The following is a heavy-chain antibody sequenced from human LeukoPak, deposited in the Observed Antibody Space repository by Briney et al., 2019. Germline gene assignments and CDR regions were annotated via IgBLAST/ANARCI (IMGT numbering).Heavy chain of an antibody. CDR1: GGTFSNYA. J-gene: IGHJ6*02. V-gene: IGHV1-69*13. CDR2: IILIHGTA. Sequence: ASVKVSCRASGGTFSNYAISWVRQAPGQGLEWMGGIILIHGTANYAQKFQGRVTITADESTSTAYMELSSLRSEDTAVYYCARGVSYYGSGSYYKVPYGIDVWGQGTTVTVSS. D-gene: IGHD3-10*01. CDR3: ARGVSYYGSGSYYKVPYGIDV.